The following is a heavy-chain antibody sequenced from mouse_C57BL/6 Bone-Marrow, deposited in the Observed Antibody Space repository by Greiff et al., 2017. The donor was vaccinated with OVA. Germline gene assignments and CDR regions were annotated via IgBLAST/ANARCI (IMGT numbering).Heavy chain of an antibody. D-gene: IGHD1-1*01. CDR2: IDPSDSYT. CDR1: GYTFTSYW. J-gene: IGHJ1*03. Sequence: VQLQQPGAELVMPGASVKLSCKASGYTFTSYWMHWVKQRPGQGLEWIGEIDPSDSYTNYNQKFKGKSTLTVDKSYSTAYMQLSSLTSEDSAVYYCARSGYYYGSSWYFDVWGTGTTVTVSS. CDR3: ARSGYYYGSSWYFDV. V-gene: IGHV1-69*01.